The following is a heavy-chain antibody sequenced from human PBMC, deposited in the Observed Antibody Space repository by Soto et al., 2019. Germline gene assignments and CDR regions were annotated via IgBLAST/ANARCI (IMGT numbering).Heavy chain of an antibody. CDR1: GFNFGDYT. V-gene: IGHV3-23*01. CDR2: ISGGGGNS. D-gene: IGHD6-19*01. Sequence: QLLESGGGLVQPGGSRRLSCAASGFNFGDYTMTWVRQAPGKGRVWISTISGGGGNSYYADVVKGRFTITRDNSKNTLYLQMNSLKGEDTALYYCAKETFGVGWTLDFWGQGTLVTVSS. CDR3: AKETFGVGWTLDF. J-gene: IGHJ4*02.